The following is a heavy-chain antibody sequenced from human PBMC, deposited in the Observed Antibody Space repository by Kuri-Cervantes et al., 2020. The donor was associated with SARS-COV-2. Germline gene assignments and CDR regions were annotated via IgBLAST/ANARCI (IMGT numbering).Heavy chain of an antibody. V-gene: IGHV3-30*02. CDR2: IRYDGSDK. D-gene: IGHD2-2*01. Sequence: GESLKISCVPSGFTFSGYDMHWVRQAPGKGLEWVAFIRYDGSDKYYADSVKGRFTISRDSSKNTLYLQMNSLRAEDTAVYYRAKGSASWASYIDNWGQGTLVTVSS. CDR1: GFTFSGYD. CDR3: AKGSASWASYIDN. J-gene: IGHJ4*02.